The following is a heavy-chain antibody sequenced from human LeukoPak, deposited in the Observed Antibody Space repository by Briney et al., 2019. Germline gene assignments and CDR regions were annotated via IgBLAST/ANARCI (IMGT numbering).Heavy chain of an antibody. Sequence: GGSLRLSCAAYGFTFSDFYMSWIRQGPGKGLEWISYISSSGSSTNYADSVKGRFTISRDNAKNSLYLQMNSLRAEDTAVYYCARDLIHRSGEADYWGQGTLVTVSS. CDR3: ARDLIHRSGEADY. CDR1: GFTFSDFY. D-gene: IGHD3-22*01. CDR2: ISSSGSST. J-gene: IGHJ4*02. V-gene: IGHV3-11*05.